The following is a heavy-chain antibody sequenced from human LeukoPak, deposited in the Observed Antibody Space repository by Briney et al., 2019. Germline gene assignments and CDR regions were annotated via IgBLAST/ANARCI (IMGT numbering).Heavy chain of an antibody. Sequence: PSETLSLTCTVSGGSISSYYWSWIRQPPGKGLEWIGYIYYSGSTNYNPSLKSRVTISVDTSKNQFSLKLSSVTAADTAVYYCAGGYYYGSGEDVWGQGTTVTVSS. J-gene: IGHJ6*02. CDR3: AGGYYYGSGEDV. D-gene: IGHD3-10*01. CDR2: IYYSGST. V-gene: IGHV4-59*01. CDR1: GGSISSYY.